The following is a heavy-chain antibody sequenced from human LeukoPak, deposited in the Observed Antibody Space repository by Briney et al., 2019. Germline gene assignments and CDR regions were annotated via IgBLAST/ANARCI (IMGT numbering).Heavy chain of an antibody. CDR2: ISYDGSNK. Sequence: GGSLRLSCAASGFTFSSYAMHWVRQAPGKGLEWVAVISYDGSNKYYADSVKGRFTISRDNSKNTLYLQMNSLRAEDTAVYYCAKGLTYSSSWPHDYWGQGTLVTVSS. D-gene: IGHD6-13*01. CDR3: AKGLTYSSSWPHDY. J-gene: IGHJ4*02. V-gene: IGHV3-30*04. CDR1: GFTFSSYA.